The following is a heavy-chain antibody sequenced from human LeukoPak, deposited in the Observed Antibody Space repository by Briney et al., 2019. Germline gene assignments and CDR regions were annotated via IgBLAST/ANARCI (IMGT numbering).Heavy chain of an antibody. D-gene: IGHD4-17*01. J-gene: IGHJ6*02. CDR2: IYSGGST. Sequence: GGSLRLSCAASGFTVSSNYMSWVRQAPGKGLEWVSAIYSGGSTYYADSVKGRFTISRDNSKNTLYLQMNSLRAEDTAVYYCARERNTVTPRPPGYYGMDVWGQGTTVTVSS. V-gene: IGHV3-53*01. CDR1: GFTVSSNY. CDR3: ARERNTVTPRPPGYYGMDV.